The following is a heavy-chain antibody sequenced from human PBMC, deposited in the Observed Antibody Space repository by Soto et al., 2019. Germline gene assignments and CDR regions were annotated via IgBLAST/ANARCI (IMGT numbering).Heavy chain of an antibody. CDR2: ISSSSSYR. V-gene: IGHV3-11*06. CDR3: AREYWSASSTLDYGMDV. D-gene: IGHD3-3*01. Sequence: LRLSCAASGYTFSDYYMSWIRQAPGKGLEWVSYISSSSSYRNYADSVKGRFTISRDNAKNSMYLQMNSLRAEDTAVYYCAREYWSASSTLDYGMDVWGHGTTGTVSS. J-gene: IGHJ6*02. CDR1: GYTFSDYY.